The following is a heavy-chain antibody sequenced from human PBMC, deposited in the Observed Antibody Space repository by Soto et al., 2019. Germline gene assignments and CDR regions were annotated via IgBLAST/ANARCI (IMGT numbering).Heavy chain of an antibody. CDR3: ARDLSGSYGMDI. Sequence: GGSLRLSCAASGFTFSDFAMSWVRQAPGKGLEWVSTFTGSGGNTFYADSVKGRFTISRDNSKSTLYLHVNGLRVDDTAVYYCARDLSGSYGMDIWGQGTTVTVSS. CDR1: GFTFSDFA. D-gene: IGHD5-12*01. CDR2: FTGSGGNT. V-gene: IGHV3-23*01. J-gene: IGHJ6*02.